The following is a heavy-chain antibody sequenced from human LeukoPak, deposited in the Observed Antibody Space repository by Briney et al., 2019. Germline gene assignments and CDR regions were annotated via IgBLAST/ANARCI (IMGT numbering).Heavy chain of an antibody. D-gene: IGHD5-18*01. CDR2: ITIYNGDT. V-gene: IGHV1-18*04. Sequence: ASVKVSCKASGYTFGTYGITWVRQAPGQGLEWMGGITIYNGDTHHAQKVQGRVTMTTDSSTSTGYMELRSLRSDDTAVYYCARDYTYGLFDYWGQGTLVTVSS. J-gene: IGHJ4*02. CDR3: ARDYTYGLFDY. CDR1: GYTFGTYG.